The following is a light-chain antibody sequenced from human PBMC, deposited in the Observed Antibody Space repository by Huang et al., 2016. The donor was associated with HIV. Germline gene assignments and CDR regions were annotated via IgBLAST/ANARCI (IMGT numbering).Light chain of an antibody. Sequence: EIVMTQSPATLSVSPGKRATLSCRASQRVSSNLAWYQQKPGQAPRLLIYGASTRATGIPARFSGSGSGTEFTLTISSLQSEDFAVYYCQQYNNWSRTFGQGTKVEIK. CDR1: QRVSSN. CDR3: QQYNNWSRT. V-gene: IGKV3-15*01. J-gene: IGKJ1*01. CDR2: GAS.